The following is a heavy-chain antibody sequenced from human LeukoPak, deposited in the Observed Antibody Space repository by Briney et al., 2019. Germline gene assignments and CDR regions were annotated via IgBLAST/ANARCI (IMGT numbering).Heavy chain of an antibody. Sequence: EASVKVSCKVSGYTLTELVIHWVRQAPGKGLGWMGGFDPEDGETIYAQKFQGRVTMTEDTSTDTAYMELSSLRSEDTAVYYCATNSGSYFLYWGQGTLVTVSS. J-gene: IGHJ4*02. V-gene: IGHV1-24*01. CDR1: GYTLTELV. CDR3: ATNSGSYFLY. D-gene: IGHD1-26*01. CDR2: FDPEDGET.